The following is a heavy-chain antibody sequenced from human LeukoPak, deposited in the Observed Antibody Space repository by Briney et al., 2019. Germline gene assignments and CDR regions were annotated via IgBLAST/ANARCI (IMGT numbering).Heavy chain of an antibody. J-gene: IGHJ4*02. V-gene: IGHV4-34*01. CDR2: INHSGST. CDR1: GGSSSGYH. Sequence: KPSETLSLTCAVYGGSSSGYHWSWIRQPPGKGLEWIGEINHSGSTNYNPSLKSRVTISVDTSKSQVSLKLGSVTAADTAVYYCARRTQTTYYSGSGIAYWGQGTLVTVSS. D-gene: IGHD3-10*01. CDR3: ARRTQTTYYSGSGIAY.